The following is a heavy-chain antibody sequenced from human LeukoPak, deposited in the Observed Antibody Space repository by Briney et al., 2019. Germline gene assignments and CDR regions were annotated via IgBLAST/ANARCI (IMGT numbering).Heavy chain of an antibody. CDR2: IYYSGSA. CDR3: ARDRYDFWSRTFSDY. J-gene: IGHJ4*02. CDR1: GGSISSSSYY. D-gene: IGHD3-3*01. V-gene: IGHV4-39*07. Sequence: SETLSLTCTVSGGSISSSSYYWGWIRQPPGKGLEWIGSIYYSGSAYYNPSLKSRVTISVDTSKNQFSLKLSSVTAADTAVYYCARDRYDFWSRTFSDYWGQGTLVTVSS.